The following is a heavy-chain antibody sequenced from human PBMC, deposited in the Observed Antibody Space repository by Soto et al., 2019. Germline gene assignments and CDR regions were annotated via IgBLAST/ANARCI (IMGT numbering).Heavy chain of an antibody. CDR1: GFTFSSYG. CDR2: IWYDGSNK. CDR3: ARDHRAVAGNYYYYGMDV. J-gene: IGHJ6*02. D-gene: IGHD6-19*01. V-gene: IGHV3-33*01. Sequence: GGSLRLSCAASGFTFSSYGMHWVRQAPGKGLEWVAVIWYDGSNKYYADSVKGRFTISRDNSKNTLYLQMNSLRAEDTAVYYCARDHRAVAGNYYYYGMDVWGQGTTVTVS.